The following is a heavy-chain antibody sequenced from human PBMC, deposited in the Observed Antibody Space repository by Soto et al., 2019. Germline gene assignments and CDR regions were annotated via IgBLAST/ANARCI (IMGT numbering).Heavy chain of an antibody. CDR3: ARDLGGCSSTSCYWSYFDY. CDR2: INAGNGNT. D-gene: IGHD2-2*01. Sequence: GASVKVSCKASGYTFTSYAMHWVRQAPGQRLEWMGWINAGNGNTKYSQKFQGRVTITRDTSASTAYMELSSLRSEDTAVYYCARDLGGCSSTSCYWSYFDYWGQGTLVTVSS. V-gene: IGHV1-3*01. J-gene: IGHJ4*02. CDR1: GYTFTSYA.